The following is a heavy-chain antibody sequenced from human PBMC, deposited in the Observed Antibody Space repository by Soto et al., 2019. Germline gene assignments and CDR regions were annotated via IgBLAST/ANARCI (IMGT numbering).Heavy chain of an antibody. V-gene: IGHV4-59*01. CDR2: ISYSGSA. CDR3: ARSVHPYYYDSSGFYFDY. Sequence: PSETLSLTCTVSADSISNYYWSWIRQPPGKGPEWIGYISYSGSAKYSPSLKSRVTISVDTSKNQFPLKLSPLTAADTAVYYCARSVHPYYYDSSGFYFDYWGQGTLVTVSS. J-gene: IGHJ4*02. CDR1: ADSISNYY. D-gene: IGHD3-22*01.